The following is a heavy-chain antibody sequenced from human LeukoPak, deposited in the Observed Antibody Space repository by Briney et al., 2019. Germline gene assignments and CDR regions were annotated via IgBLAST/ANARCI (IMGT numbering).Heavy chain of an antibody. V-gene: IGHV5-51*01. CDR2: TYPGDSNT. D-gene: IGHD2-15*01. Sequence: GESLKISCKGSGYIFTNNWIGWVRQLPGKGLEWMGITYPGDSNTRYSPSFQGQVTISADKSISSAYLQWSSLKASDTAMYYCVRSPACSSGTCYPNWFDPWGQGTLVTVSS. CDR3: VRSPACSSGTCYPNWFDP. J-gene: IGHJ5*02. CDR1: GYIFTNNW.